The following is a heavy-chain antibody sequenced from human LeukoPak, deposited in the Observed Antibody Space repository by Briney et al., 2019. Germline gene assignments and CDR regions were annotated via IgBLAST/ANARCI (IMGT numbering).Heavy chain of an antibody. J-gene: IGHJ4*02. Sequence: SETLSLTCIVSGDSIISYYWSWIRQPPGKGLEWIGYIYYSGGTNYNPSLKSRVTISVDTSKNQFSLKLTSVTAADTAVYYCARGSGWYFYWGQGTLVTVSS. D-gene: IGHD6-19*01. CDR1: GDSIISYY. CDR3: ARGSGWYFY. CDR2: IYYSGGT. V-gene: IGHV4-59*01.